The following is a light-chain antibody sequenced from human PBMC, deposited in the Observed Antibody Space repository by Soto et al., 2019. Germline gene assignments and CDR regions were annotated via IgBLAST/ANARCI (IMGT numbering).Light chain of an antibody. J-gene: IGLJ1*01. V-gene: IGLV2-14*01. CDR2: EVS. Sequence: QSALTQPASVSGSPGQPITISCTGTSSDVGGYNYVSWYQQHPGKAPKLMIHEVSDRPSGVSNRFSGSKSGNTASLTISGLQAEDEDDYYCSSYTITSTLLVFGTGTKLTVL. CDR3: SSYTITSTLLV. CDR1: SSDVGGYNY.